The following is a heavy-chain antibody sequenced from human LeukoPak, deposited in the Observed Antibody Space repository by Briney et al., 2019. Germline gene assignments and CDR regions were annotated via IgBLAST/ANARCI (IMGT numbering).Heavy chain of an antibody. J-gene: IGHJ3*02. Sequence: SVKVSCKASGGTFNSYAISWVRQAPGQGLEWMGGIIPIFGTANYAQKFQGRVTITADESTSTAYMELSSLRSEDTAVYYCARGGSHGTDAFDIWGQGTMVTVSS. D-gene: IGHD2-15*01. CDR2: IIPIFGTA. CDR1: GGTFNSYA. V-gene: IGHV1-69*13. CDR3: ARGGSHGTDAFDI.